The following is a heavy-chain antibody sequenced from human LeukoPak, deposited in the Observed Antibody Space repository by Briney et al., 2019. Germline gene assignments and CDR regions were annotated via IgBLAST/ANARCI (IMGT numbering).Heavy chain of an antibody. CDR3: ARERAYCSRTSCYGGDFQH. CDR1: GDSIKSGLHY. Sequence: SETLSLTCTVSGDSIKSGLHYWRWIRQHPGRGLEWIVYIYYSGRTYHNPSLKSRVTISVDTSKNQFSLKLSSVTAADTAVYYCARERAYCSRTSCYGGDFQHWGQGTLVTVSS. V-gene: IGHV4-31*03. D-gene: IGHD2-2*01. J-gene: IGHJ1*01. CDR2: IYYSGRT.